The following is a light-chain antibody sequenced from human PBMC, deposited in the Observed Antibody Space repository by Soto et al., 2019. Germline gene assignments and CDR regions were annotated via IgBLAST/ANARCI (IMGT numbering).Light chain of an antibody. V-gene: IGKV4-1*01. CDR3: HQYFAAPPT. J-gene: IGKJ3*01. CDR2: RAS. Sequence: DIVMTQSPHSLAVSLGERATITCKSSQTILYTSNNKNYLAWYQQRPGQPPKFLIYRASTRVSGVPDRISGSGSGTNFTLTITSLQPEDVATYYCHQYFAAPPTFGPGTKVEIK. CDR1: QTILYTSNNKNY.